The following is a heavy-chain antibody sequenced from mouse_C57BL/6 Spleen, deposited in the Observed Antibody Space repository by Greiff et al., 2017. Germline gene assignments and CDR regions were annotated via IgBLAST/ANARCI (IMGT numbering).Heavy chain of an antibody. Sequence: QVQLQQPGAELVMPGASVKLSCKASGYTFTSYWMHWVKQRPGQGLEWIGEIDPSDSYTNYNQKFKGKSTLTVDKSSSTAYMQLSSLTSEDSAVYYCARGYYGSSSAFAYWGQGTLVTVSA. D-gene: IGHD1-1*01. CDR3: ARGYYGSSSAFAY. CDR1: GYTFTSYW. CDR2: IDPSDSYT. V-gene: IGHV1-69*01. J-gene: IGHJ3*01.